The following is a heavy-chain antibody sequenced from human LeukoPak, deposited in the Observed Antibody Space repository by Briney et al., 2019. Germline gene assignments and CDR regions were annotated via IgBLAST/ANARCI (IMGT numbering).Heavy chain of an antibody. D-gene: IGHD3-16*02. Sequence: GGSLRLSCAASGFTVSSNYMSWVRQAPGKELEWVSVIYSGGSTYYADSVKGRFTISRDNSKNTLYLQMNSLRAEDTAVYYCARELIAFGGVIVNGAFDIWGQGTMVTVSS. J-gene: IGHJ3*02. V-gene: IGHV3-53*01. CDR3: ARELIAFGGVIVNGAFDI. CDR1: GFTVSSNY. CDR2: IYSGGST.